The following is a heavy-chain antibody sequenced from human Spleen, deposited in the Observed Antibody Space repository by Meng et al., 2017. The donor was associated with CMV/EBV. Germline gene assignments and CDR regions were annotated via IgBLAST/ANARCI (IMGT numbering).Heavy chain of an antibody. CDR3: ARTIVGATPIPSNYYYYGMDV. V-gene: IGHV3-30*02. CDR2: IRYDGSNK. J-gene: IGHJ6*02. D-gene: IGHD1-26*01. Sequence: GGSLRLSCAASGFTFRRYSVNWVRQAPGKGLEWVAFIRYDGSNKYYADSVKGRFTISRDNSKNTLYLQMNSLRAEDTAVYYCARTIVGATPIPSNYYYYGMDVWGQGTTVTVSS. CDR1: GFTFRRYS.